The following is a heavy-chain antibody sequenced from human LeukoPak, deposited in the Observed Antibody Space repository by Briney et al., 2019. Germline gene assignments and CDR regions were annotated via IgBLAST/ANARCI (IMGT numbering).Heavy chain of an antibody. CDR2: MNPNSGNT. CDR3: ARGREMATIRPSRLDY. Sequence: ASVKVSCKASGYTFTSYDINWVRQATGQGLEWMGWMNPNSGNTGYAQKFQGRVTMTRNTSISTAYMELSSLRSEDTAVYYCARGREMATIRPSRLDYWGQGTLVTVSS. J-gene: IGHJ4*02. CDR1: GYTFTSYD. V-gene: IGHV1-8*01. D-gene: IGHD5-24*01.